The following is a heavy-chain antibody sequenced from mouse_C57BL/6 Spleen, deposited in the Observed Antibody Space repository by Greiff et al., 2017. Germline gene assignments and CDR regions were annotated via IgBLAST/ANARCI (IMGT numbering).Heavy chain of an antibody. V-gene: IGHV1-77*01. Sequence: VQLQQSGAELVKPGASVKISCKASGYTFTDYYINWVKQRPGQGLEWIGKIGPGSGSTYYNEKFKGKATLTADKSSSTAYMQLSSLTSEDSAVYFCGRRYYYGSSLYYFDYWGQGTTLTVSS. CDR3: GRRYYYGSSLYYFDY. CDR2: IGPGSGST. CDR1: GYTFTDYY. J-gene: IGHJ2*01. D-gene: IGHD1-1*01.